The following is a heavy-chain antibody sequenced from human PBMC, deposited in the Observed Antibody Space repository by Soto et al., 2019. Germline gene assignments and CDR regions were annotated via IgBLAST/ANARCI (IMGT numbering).Heavy chain of an antibody. CDR3: ARDYGDYVGCFDY. Sequence: QVQLQESGPGLVKPSQTLSLTCTVSGASISSGDYYWSWIRQHPAKGLEWIGYISYSGNTYYNPPLRSRITISVDTSKNQFSLKLSSVTAADTAVYYCARDYGDYVGCFDYWGQGTLVTVSS. V-gene: IGHV4-31*03. D-gene: IGHD4-17*01. CDR2: ISYSGNT. J-gene: IGHJ4*02. CDR1: GASISSGDYY.